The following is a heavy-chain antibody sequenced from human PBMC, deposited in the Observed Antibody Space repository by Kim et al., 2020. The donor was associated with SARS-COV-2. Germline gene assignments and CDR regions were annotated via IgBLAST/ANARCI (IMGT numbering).Heavy chain of an antibody. D-gene: IGHD6-19*01. V-gene: IGHV4-34*01. J-gene: IGHJ4*02. CDR3: ASELTVAGTAGIDY. CDR1: GGSFSGYY. Sequence: SETLSLICAVYGGSFSGYYWSWIRQPPGQGLEWIGEINHSGSTNYNTSLKSRVNISVDTSKNQFSLKLSSVTAADTAVYYCASELTVAGTAGIDYWGQGTLVTVSS. CDR2: INHSGST.